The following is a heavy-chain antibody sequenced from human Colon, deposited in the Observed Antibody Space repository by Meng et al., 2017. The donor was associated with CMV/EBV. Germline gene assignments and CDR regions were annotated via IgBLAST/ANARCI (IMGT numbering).Heavy chain of an antibody. CDR1: GGSISSSSYY. J-gene: IGHJ4*02. CDR2: IYYSGST. V-gene: IGHV4-39*07. D-gene: IGHD5-24*01. CDR3: ASLDGYKGPSDY. Sequence: SETLSLTCTVSGGSISSSSYYWGWIRQPPGKGLEWIGSIYYSGSTYYNPSLKSRVTISVDTSKNQFSLKLSSVTAADTAVYYCASLDGYKGPSDYWSQGTLVTVSS.